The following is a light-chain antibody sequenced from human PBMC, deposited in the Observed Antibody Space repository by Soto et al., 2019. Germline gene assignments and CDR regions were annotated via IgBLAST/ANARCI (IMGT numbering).Light chain of an antibody. V-gene: IGKV1D-12*01. CDR2: AAS. CDR3: QQANSFPFT. J-gene: IGKJ3*01. Sequence: DIPMTQSPSSVSASVGDRVTMTCRASQGISTWLAWYQQKPGKAPKLLINAASRLQNGVPSRFSGSGSGTEFTLTISSLQAEDFATYFCQQANSFPFTFGPGTKVDIK. CDR1: QGISTW.